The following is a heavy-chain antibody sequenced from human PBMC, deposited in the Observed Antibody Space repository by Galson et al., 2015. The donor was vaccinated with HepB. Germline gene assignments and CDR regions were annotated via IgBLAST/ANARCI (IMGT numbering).Heavy chain of an antibody. Sequence: SLRLSCAASGFTFSSYWMHRVRQAPGKGLVWVSRINSDGSSTSYADSVKGRFTISRDNAKNTLYLHMNSLRAEDTAVYYCAGGGTRSGYANYWGQGTLVTVSS. CDR3: AGGGTRSGYANY. CDR2: INSDGSST. CDR1: GFTFSSYW. D-gene: IGHD5-12*01. V-gene: IGHV3-74*01. J-gene: IGHJ4*02.